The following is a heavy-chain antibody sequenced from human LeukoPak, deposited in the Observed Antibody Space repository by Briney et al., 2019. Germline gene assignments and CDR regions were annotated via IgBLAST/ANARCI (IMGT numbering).Heavy chain of an antibody. CDR3: ARASRLYYGDYGPSGY. D-gene: IGHD4-17*01. V-gene: IGHV7-4-1*01. J-gene: IGHJ4*02. CDR1: GYTFTSYA. CDR2: INTNTGNP. Sequence: ASVKVSCKASGYTFTSYAINWVRQAPGQGLEWMGWINTNTGNPTYAQGFTGRFVFSLDTSVSTAYLQIGSLKAEDTAVYYCARASRLYYGDYGPSGYWGQGTLVTVSS.